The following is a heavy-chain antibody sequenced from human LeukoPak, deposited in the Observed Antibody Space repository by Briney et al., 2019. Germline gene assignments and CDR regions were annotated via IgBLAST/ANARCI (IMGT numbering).Heavy chain of an antibody. CDR1: GFTFSSHW. Sequence: GGSLRLSCVASGFTFSSHWMHWVRQAPGKGLVWVSRINTDGSSTSYADSVKGRFTISRDNAKNTLFLQMNSLRAEDTAMYYCARQPRAWGQGTLVTVSS. V-gene: IGHV3-74*01. CDR3: ARQPRA. J-gene: IGHJ5*02. CDR2: INTDGSST.